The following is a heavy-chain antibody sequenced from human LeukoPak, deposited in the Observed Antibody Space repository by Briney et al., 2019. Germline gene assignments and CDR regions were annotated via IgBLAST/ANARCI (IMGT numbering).Heavy chain of an antibody. J-gene: IGHJ6*02. CDR1: GFTFSTYR. Sequence: QSGGSLRLSCAASGFTFSTYRMNWVRQAPGKGLEWLSYINIDSSTIYYTDSLKGRFTISRDNAKNSLYLQMNSLRDEDTAVYYCARSTIAVAYGMDVWGQGTTVTVSS. V-gene: IGHV3-48*02. CDR3: ARSTIAVAYGMDV. D-gene: IGHD6-19*01. CDR2: INIDSSTI.